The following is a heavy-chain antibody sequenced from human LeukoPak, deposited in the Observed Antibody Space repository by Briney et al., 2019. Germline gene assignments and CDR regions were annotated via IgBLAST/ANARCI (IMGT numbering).Heavy chain of an antibody. D-gene: IGHD3-3*01. CDR1: GGSISSYY. Sequence: SETLSLTCTVSGGSISSYYWSWIRQPPGKGLEWIAYIYTSGSTNYNPSFKSRVTISVDTSKNQFSLKLSSVTAADTAVYYCARHPIIDFWSGYPDWYFDLWGRGTLVTVSS. CDR2: IYTSGST. V-gene: IGHV4-4*09. J-gene: IGHJ2*01. CDR3: ARHPIIDFWSGYPDWYFDL.